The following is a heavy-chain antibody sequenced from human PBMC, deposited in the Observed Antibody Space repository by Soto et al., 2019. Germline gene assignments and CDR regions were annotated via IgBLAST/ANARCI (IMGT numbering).Heavy chain of an antibody. J-gene: IGHJ4*02. D-gene: IGHD3-3*01. CDR1: GGSISSGGYY. V-gene: IGHV4-30-4*01. CDR2: IYYSGST. CDR3: ARGAFDFWSGYYPFDY. Sequence: QVQLQESGPGLVKPSQTLSLTCTVSGGSISSGGYYWSWIRQPPGKGLEWIGYIYYSGSTYYNPSLKSRVTISVDTSKNQFSMKLSSVTAADTAVYYCARGAFDFWSGYYPFDYWGQGTLVTVSS.